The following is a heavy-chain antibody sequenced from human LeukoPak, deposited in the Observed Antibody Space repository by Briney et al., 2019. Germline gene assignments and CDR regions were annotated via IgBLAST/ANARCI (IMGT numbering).Heavy chain of an antibody. D-gene: IGHD2-15*01. J-gene: IGHJ5*02. V-gene: IGHV4-31*03. CDR3: AREVVAATSSAYNWFDP. Sequence: PSQTLSLTCTVSGGSISSGGYYWSWIRQHPGKGLEWIGYIYYSGSTYYNPSLKSRVTISVDTSKNQFSLKLSSVTAADTAVCYCAREVVAATSSAYNWFDPWGQGTLVTVSS. CDR1: GGSISSGGYY. CDR2: IYYSGST.